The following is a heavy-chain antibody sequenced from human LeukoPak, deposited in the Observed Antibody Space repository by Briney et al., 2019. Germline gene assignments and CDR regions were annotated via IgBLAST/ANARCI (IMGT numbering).Heavy chain of an antibody. CDR2: IYSNNTT. J-gene: IGHJ3*02. V-gene: IGHV3-53*01. CDR3: AKDQGYAFNI. CDR1: GFTVSSNY. Sequence: PGGSLRLSCAASGFTVSSNYMTWVRQAPGKGLEWVSVIYSNNTTFYADSVKGRFTISRDNSKNTLYLQMNSLRVVDTAVYYCAKDQGYAFNIWGQGTLVTVSS.